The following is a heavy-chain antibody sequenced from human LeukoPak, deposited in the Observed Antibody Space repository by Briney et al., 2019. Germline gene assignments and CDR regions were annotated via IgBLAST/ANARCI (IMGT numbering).Heavy chain of an antibody. J-gene: IGHJ4*02. CDR2: IYYSGST. D-gene: IGHD3-3*01. V-gene: IGHV4-59*08. CDR1: GGSISSYY. CDR3: ARRGRFLELDY. Sequence: SETLSLTCTVSGGSISSYYWSWIRQPPGKGLEWIGYIYYSGSTNYNPSLKSRVTTSVDTSKNQFSLKLSSVTAADTAVYYCARRGRFLELDYWGQGTLVTVSS.